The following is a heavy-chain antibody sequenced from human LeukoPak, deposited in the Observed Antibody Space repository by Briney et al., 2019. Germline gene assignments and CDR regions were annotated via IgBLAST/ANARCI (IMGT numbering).Heavy chain of an antibody. J-gene: IGHJ3*02. D-gene: IGHD1-1*01. CDR3: AREIAPTGHDPDAFDI. Sequence: ASVKVSCKASGYTFTGYYMHWVRQAPGQGLEWMGWINPNSGGTNYAQKFQGRVTMTRDTSISTAYMELSRLRSDDTAVYYCAREIAPTGHDPDAFDIWGQGTMVTVSS. CDR1: GYTFTGYY. V-gene: IGHV1-2*02. CDR2: INPNSGGT.